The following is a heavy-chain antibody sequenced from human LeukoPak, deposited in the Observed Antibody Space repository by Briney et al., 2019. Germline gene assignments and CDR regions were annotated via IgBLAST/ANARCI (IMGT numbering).Heavy chain of an antibody. CDR1: GYSISNGYY. D-gene: IGHD4-17*01. CDR2: TYHSGST. Sequence: PSETLSLTCAVSGYSISNGYYWGWIRQPPGKGLEWIGTTYHSGSTNYNPSLKSRITISVDTSKNQFSLQLSSVTAADTAVYYCAASQTVTTGRSWSNWGQGTLVTVSS. V-gene: IGHV4-38-2*01. J-gene: IGHJ4*02. CDR3: AASQTVTTGRSWSN.